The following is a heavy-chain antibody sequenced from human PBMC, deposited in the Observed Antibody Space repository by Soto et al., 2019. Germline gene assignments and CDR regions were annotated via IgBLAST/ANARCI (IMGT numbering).Heavy chain of an antibody. V-gene: IGHV3-15*01. CDR3: TTGIYYDILTGYHNVAS. CDR2: IKSKTDGGTA. D-gene: IGHD3-9*01. CDR1: GFNLSHPW. Sequence: SGGSLRLSCVASGFNLSHPWMTWVRQAAGKGLEWVGRIKSKTDGGTADYAAPVKGRATISRDDSKNTVYLQMNSLKTEDTAVYSCTTGIYYDILTGYHNVASWGQGALVTVSS. J-gene: IGHJ5*01.